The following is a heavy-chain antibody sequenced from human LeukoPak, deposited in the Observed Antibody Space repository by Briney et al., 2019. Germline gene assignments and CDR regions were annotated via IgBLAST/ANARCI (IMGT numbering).Heavy chain of an antibody. CDR1: GGSISSGDYY. Sequence: SETLSLTCTVSGGSISSGDYYWSWIRLPPGEGLEWIGYIHDSGRPNYNPSLKSRVTISVDTPGNQFSLKLSSVTAADTAVFYCAIGVSDYDSSGYYFWGQGTLVTVSS. D-gene: IGHD3-22*01. V-gene: IGHV4-30-4*01. CDR3: AIGVSDYDSSGYYF. J-gene: IGHJ4*02. CDR2: IHDSGRP.